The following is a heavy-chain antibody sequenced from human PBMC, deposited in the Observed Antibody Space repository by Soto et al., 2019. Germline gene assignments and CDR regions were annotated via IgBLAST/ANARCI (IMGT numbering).Heavy chain of an antibody. Sequence: GASVKVSCKASGYIFTSYYIRWVRQAPGQGLEWMGWINPFDGSRVFAQSFQGRVTMTRNTSISTAYMELSSLRSEDTAVYYCSREVNFYGLDVWGQGTTVTVSS. CDR3: SREVNFYGLDV. J-gene: IGHJ6*02. V-gene: IGHV1-8*02. CDR2: INPFDGSR. CDR1: GYIFTSYY.